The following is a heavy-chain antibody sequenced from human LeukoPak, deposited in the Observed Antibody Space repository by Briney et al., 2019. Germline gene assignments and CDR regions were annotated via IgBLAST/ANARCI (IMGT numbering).Heavy chain of an antibody. V-gene: IGHV3-30-3*01. J-gene: IGHJ4*02. D-gene: IGHD5-12*01. CDR2: ISYDGSNK. CDR1: GFTFSSYA. CDR3: ARRGYSGYDFISDFDY. Sequence: GGSLRLSCAASGFTFSSYAMHWVRQAPGKGLEWVAVISYDGSNKYYADSVKGRFTISRDNSKSTLYLQMNSLRAEDTAVYYCARRGYSGYDFISDFDYWGQGTLVTVSS.